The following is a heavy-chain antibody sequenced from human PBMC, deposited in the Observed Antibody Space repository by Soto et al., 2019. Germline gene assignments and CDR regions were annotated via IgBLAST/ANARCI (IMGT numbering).Heavy chain of an antibody. V-gene: IGHV4-34*01. CDR3: ARGRILEWSSSLDP. CDR1: GGSFSGYS. Sequence: PSAPLSLTCAVYGGSFSGYSWSWIRHPPGKGLEWIGEINHSGSTNYNPSLKSRVTISVDTSKNQFSLKLSSVTAADTAVYYCARGRILEWSSSLDPWGQGTLVTVSS. CDR2: INHSGST. J-gene: IGHJ5*02. D-gene: IGHD3-3*01.